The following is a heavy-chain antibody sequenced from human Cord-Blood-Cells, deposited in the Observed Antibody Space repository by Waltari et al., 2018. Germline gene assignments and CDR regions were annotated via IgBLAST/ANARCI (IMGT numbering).Heavy chain of an antibody. CDR2: ISYDGSNK. Sequence: QVQLVESGGGVVQPGRSLRLPCAASGFTFSSYALHWVGQAPGKGLGWVAVISYDGSNKYYADSVKGRFTISRDNSKNTLYLQMNSLRAEDTAVYYCAREGIVGATTFYYYYYGMDVWGQGTTVTVSS. D-gene: IGHD1-26*01. CDR1: GFTFSSYA. CDR3: AREGIVGATTFYYYYYGMDV. V-gene: IGHV3-30-3*01. J-gene: IGHJ6*02.